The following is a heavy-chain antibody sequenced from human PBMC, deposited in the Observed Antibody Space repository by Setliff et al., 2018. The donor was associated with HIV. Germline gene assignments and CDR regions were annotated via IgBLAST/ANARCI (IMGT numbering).Heavy chain of an antibody. D-gene: IGHD1-26*01. J-gene: IGHJ3*01. Sequence: PGGSLRLSCTASGFTFINYEMNWVRQAPGKGLEWVAYISYSGSAIHYADSVKGRFTISRDNAKNSLYLQMNSLRAEDTAVYYCARDRVVGATLDPLDLWGQGTTVTVSS. CDR3: ARDRVVGATLDPLDL. CDR2: ISYSGSAI. CDR1: GFTFINYE. V-gene: IGHV3-48*03.